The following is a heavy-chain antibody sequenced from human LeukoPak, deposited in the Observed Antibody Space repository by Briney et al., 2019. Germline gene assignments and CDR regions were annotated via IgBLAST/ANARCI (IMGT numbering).Heavy chain of an antibody. CDR3: AKDYVLRFLERLRQWGPIDY. Sequence: GGSLRLSCAASGFTFSSYGMHWVRQAPGKGLERVAFIRYDGSNKYYADSVKGRFTISRDNSKNTLYLQMNSLRAEDTAVYYCAKDYVLRFLERLRQWGPIDYWGQGTLVTVSS. CDR1: GFTFSSYG. CDR2: IRYDGSNK. V-gene: IGHV3-30*02. J-gene: IGHJ4*02. D-gene: IGHD3-3*01.